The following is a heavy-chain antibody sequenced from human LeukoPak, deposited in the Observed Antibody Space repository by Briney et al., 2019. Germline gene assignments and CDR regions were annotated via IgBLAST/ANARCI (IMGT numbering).Heavy chain of an antibody. CDR3: ARDIQTYCSSTSCYTGDY. Sequence: PGGSLGLTCAASGFTFSSYAISWVRQAPGQGLEWMGGIIPIFGTANYAQKFQGRVTITADESTSTAYMELSSLRSEDTAVYYCARDIQTYCSSTSCYTGDYWGQGTLVTVSS. D-gene: IGHD2-2*02. V-gene: IGHV1-69*01. J-gene: IGHJ4*02. CDR1: GFTFSSYA. CDR2: IIPIFGTA.